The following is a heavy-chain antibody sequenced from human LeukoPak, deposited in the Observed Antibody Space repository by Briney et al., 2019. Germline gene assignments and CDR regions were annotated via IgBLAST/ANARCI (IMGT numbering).Heavy chain of an antibody. V-gene: IGHV3-23*01. CDR3: TKRVKYGGTWDHFAD. J-gene: IGHJ4*02. D-gene: IGHD1-26*01. CDR1: GFTFDNYR. CDR2: VNAGGGNT. Sequence: PGGSLRLSCAPSGFTFDNYRMSWVRPAPGKGLEWVSTVNAGGGNTYCADSVKGRFTISKDNSKSTLILQMNSLRVEDTALYYCTKRVKYGGTWDHFADWGQGTLVTVSS.